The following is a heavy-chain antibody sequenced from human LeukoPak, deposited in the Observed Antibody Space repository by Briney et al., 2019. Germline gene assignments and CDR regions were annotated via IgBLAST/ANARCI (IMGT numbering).Heavy chain of an antibody. CDR3: AIGTRRGRGYLVVVAPAANSFDY. Sequence: ASVKVSCKASGYTFTSYDINWVRQATGQGLEWMGWMNPNSGNTGYAQKFQGRVTMTRNTSISTAYMELSSLRSEDTAVYYCAIGTRRGRGYLVVVAPAANSFDYWGQGTLVTVSS. CDR1: GYTFTSYD. J-gene: IGHJ4*02. D-gene: IGHD2-2*01. CDR2: MNPNSGNT. V-gene: IGHV1-8*01.